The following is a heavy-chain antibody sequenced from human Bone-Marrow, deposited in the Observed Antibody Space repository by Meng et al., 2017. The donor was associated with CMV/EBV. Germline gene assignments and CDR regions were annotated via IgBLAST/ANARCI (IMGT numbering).Heavy chain of an antibody. Sequence: GESLKISCAASGFTFSSYGMHWVRQAPGKGLEWVAFIRYDGSNKYYADSVKGRFTISRDNSKNTLYLQMNSLRAEDTAVYYCAKGPKMTIFGVVIEGGMDVWGQGNTVTVSS. V-gene: IGHV3-30*02. CDR1: GFTFSSYG. D-gene: IGHD3-3*01. J-gene: IGHJ6*02. CDR2: IRYDGSNK. CDR3: AKGPKMTIFGVVIEGGMDV.